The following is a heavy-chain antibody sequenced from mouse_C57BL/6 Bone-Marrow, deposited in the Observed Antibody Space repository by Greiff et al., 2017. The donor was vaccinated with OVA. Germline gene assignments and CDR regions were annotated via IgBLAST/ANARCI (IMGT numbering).Heavy chain of an antibody. D-gene: IGHD1-1*01. CDR2: IHPNSGST. V-gene: IGHV1-64*01. J-gene: IGHJ3*01. CDR3: ARSDYGSSAY. Sequence: QVQLKQPGAELVKPGASVKLSCKASGYTFTSYWMHWVKQRPGQGLEWIGMIHPNSGSTNYNEKFKSKATLTVDKSSSTAYMQLSSLTSEDSAVYYCARSDYGSSAYWGQGTLVTVSA. CDR1: GYTFTSYW.